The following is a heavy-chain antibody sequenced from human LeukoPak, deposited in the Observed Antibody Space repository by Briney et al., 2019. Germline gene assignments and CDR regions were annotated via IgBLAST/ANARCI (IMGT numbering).Heavy chain of an antibody. Sequence: ASVKVSCKVSGYTLTELSMHWVRQAPGQGLEWMGWINPNSGGTNYAQKFQGWVTMTRDTSISTAYMELSRLRSDDTAVYYCARAVDTAMVPDYWGQGTLVTVSS. V-gene: IGHV1-2*04. J-gene: IGHJ4*02. CDR2: INPNSGGT. CDR3: ARAVDTAMVPDY. D-gene: IGHD5-18*01. CDR1: GYTLTELS.